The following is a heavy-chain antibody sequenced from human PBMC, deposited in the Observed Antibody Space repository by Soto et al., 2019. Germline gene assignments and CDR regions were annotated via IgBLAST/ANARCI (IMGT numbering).Heavy chain of an antibody. V-gene: IGHV1-18*01. CDR1: GYTFTSYG. CDR2: ISAYNGNT. Sequence: GASVKVSCKASGYTFTSYGISWVRQAPGQGLEWMGWISAYNGNTNYAQKLQGRVTMTTDTSTSTAYMELRSLRSDDTAVYYCAREGNENYDYIWGSYRDDAFDIWGQGTMVTVSS. J-gene: IGHJ3*02. D-gene: IGHD3-16*02. CDR3: AREGNENYDYIWGSYRDDAFDI.